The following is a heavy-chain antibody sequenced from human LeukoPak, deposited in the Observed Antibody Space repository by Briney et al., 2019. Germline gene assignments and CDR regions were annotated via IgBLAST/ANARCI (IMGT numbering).Heavy chain of an antibody. CDR3: ARDLHDSSGYYHLYYYYYMDV. CDR2: ISSSSSTI. Sequence: PGGSLRLSCAASGFTFTNNGFNWVRQAPGKGLEWVSYISSSSSTIYYADSVKGRFTISRDNAKNSLYLQMNSLRAEDTAVYYCARDLHDSSGYYHLYYYYYMDVWGKGTTVTVS. J-gene: IGHJ6*03. D-gene: IGHD3-22*01. V-gene: IGHV3-48*01. CDR1: GFTFTNNG.